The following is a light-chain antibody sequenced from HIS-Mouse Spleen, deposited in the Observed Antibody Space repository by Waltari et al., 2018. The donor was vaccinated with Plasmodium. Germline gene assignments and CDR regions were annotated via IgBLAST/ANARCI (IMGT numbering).Light chain of an antibody. J-gene: IGLJ2*01. CDR3: SSYTSSSTLV. Sequence: QSALTQPASVSGSPGHSITTSCPGTSRDVGGSNYFSWYQQHPGKAPKRMIYEVSNRPSGVSNRFSGSKSGNTASLTISGLQAEDEADYYCSSYTSSSTLVFGGGTKLTVL. CDR1: SRDVGGSNY. V-gene: IGLV2-14*01. CDR2: EVS.